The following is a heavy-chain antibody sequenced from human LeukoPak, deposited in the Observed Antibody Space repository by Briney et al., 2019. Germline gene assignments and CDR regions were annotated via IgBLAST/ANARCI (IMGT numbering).Heavy chain of an antibody. CDR2: ISAYNGNT. D-gene: IGHD3-22*01. CDR3: ARVSTWREHSSGYSYPDAFDI. CDR1: GYTFTSYG. J-gene: IGHJ3*02. V-gene: IGHV1-18*01. Sequence: ASVKVSCKASGYTFTSYGISWVRQATGQGLEWTGWISAYNGNTNYAQKLQGRVTMTTDTSTSTAYMELRSLRSDDTAVYYCARVSTWREHSSGYSYPDAFDIWGQGTMVTVSS.